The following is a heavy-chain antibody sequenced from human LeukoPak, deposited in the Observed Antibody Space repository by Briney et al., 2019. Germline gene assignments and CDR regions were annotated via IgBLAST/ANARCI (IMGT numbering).Heavy chain of an antibody. J-gene: IGHJ4*02. CDR3: ARHGNYYDSSGYLY. CDR1: GGSISSGGYS. CDR2: IYYSGST. Sequence: SQTLSLTCTVSGGSISSGGYSWSWIRQHPGKGLEWIGYIYYSGSTYYNPSLKSRVTISVDTSKNQFSLKLSSVTAADTAVYYCARHGNYYDSSGYLYWGQGTLVTVSS. D-gene: IGHD3-22*01. V-gene: IGHV4-31*03.